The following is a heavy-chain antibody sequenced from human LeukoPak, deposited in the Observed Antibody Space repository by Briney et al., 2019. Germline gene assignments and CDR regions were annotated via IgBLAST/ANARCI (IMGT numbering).Heavy chain of an antibody. CDR3: AKVDGRGYSCAWDC. CDR2: ISGSGDHT. J-gene: IGHJ4*02. Sequence: PGGSLRLSCAASGFTFSSYALIWVRQAPGKGLEWVSAISGSGDHTYYADSVKGRFTISRDNSKSTLYLQMSSLRAEDTAVYFCAKVDGRGYSCAWDCWGQGTLVTVSS. D-gene: IGHD5-18*01. CDR1: GFTFSSYA. V-gene: IGHV3-23*01.